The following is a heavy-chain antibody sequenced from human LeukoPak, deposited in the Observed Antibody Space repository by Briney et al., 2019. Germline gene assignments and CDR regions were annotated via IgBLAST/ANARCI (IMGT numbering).Heavy chain of an antibody. D-gene: IGHD1-26*01. Sequence: ASVKVSCKASGYTFTSYAMHWVRQAPGQRLEWMGWINAGNGNTKYSQEFQGRVTITRDTSANTAYMELRSLRSDDTAVYYCARTEWEVPSLRDFDYWGQGTLVTVSS. CDR2: INAGNGNT. J-gene: IGHJ4*02. V-gene: IGHV1-3*01. CDR1: GYTFTSYA. CDR3: ARTEWEVPSLRDFDY.